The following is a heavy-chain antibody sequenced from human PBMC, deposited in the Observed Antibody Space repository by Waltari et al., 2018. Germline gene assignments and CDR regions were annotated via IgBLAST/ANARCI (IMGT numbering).Heavy chain of an antibody. J-gene: IGHJ6*02. CDR1: GFTFSSYG. V-gene: IGHV3-30*02. Sequence: QVQLVESGGGVVQPGGSLRLSCAASGFTFSSYGMHWVRQAPGKGLEWVAFIRYDGSNKYYADSVKGRFTISRDNSKNTLYLQMNSLRAEDTAVYYCARDSSHPPYGMDVWGQGTTVTVSS. CDR3: ARDSSHPPYGMDV. D-gene: IGHD6-13*01. CDR2: IRYDGSNK.